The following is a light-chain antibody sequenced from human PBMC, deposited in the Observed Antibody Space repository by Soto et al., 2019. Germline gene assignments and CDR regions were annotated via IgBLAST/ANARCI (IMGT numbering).Light chain of an antibody. J-gene: IGLJ3*02. Sequence: QSALTQPPSASGSPGQSVAISCTGTSSDVGGYNYVSWYQQHPGKAPKLMIYEVNKRPSGVPDRFSGSKSGNTASLTVSGLQAEDEADYYCQSYDSSLSGSGVFGGGTKVTVL. CDR1: SSDVGGYNY. CDR2: EVN. V-gene: IGLV2-8*01. CDR3: QSYDSSLSGSGV.